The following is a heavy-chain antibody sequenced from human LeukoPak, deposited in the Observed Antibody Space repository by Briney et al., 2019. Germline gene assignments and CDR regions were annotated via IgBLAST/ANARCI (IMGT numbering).Heavy chain of an antibody. J-gene: IGHJ4*02. CDR3: ARHPASVVPAASYFDY. CDR2: IYTSGST. V-gene: IGHV4-4*09. CDR1: GGPISSYY. D-gene: IGHD2-2*01. Sequence: SETLSLTCTVSGGPISSYYWSWIRQPPGKGLEWIGYIYTSGSTNYNPSLKSRVTISVDTSKNQFSLKLSSVTAADTAVYYCARHPASVVPAASYFDYWGQGTLVTVSS.